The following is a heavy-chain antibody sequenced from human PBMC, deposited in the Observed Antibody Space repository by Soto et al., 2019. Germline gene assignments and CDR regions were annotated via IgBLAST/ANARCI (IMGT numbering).Heavy chain of an antibody. CDR2: IWYDGSNK. Sequence: IHGVRPNTGEVLEWVAVIWYDGSNKYYADSVKGRFTISRDNSKNTLYLQMNSLRAEDTAVYYCARDGDIVVVPATGAFDIWGQGTMVPGSS. V-gene: IGHV3-33*01. CDR3: ARDGDIVVVPATGAFDI. J-gene: IGHJ3*02. D-gene: IGHD2-2*01.